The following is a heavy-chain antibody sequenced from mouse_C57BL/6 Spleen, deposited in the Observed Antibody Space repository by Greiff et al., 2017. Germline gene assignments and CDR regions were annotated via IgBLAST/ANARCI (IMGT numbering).Heavy chain of an antibody. Sequence: VQLQQPGAELVKPGASVKLSCKASGYTFTSYWMQWVKQRPGQGLEWIGEIDPSDSDTNYNQKFKGKATLTVDTSSSTAYMQLSSLTSEDAAVYYCARSERYFDVWGTGTTVTVSS. V-gene: IGHV1-50*01. J-gene: IGHJ1*03. CDR1: GYTFTSYW. CDR3: ARSERYFDV. CDR2: IDPSDSDT.